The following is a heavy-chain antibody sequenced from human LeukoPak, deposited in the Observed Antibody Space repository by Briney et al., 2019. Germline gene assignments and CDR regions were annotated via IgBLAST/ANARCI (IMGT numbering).Heavy chain of an antibody. CDR2: IFHTGNA. CDR3: ARGRDIANPGQLPFDI. V-gene: IGHV4-30-2*01. CDR1: GDSISSGDYY. D-gene: IGHD5-12*01. J-gene: IGHJ3*02. Sequence: SQTLSLTCTVSGDSISSGDYYWSWIRQPPGKGLEWIGYIFHTGNAYYNPSLKSRVTISVDRSKNQFSLKLSSVTAADTAVYYCARGRDIANPGQLPFDIWGQGTMVTVAS.